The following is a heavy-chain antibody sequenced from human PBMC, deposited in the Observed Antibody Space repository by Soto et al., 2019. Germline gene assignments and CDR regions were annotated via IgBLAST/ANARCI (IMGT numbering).Heavy chain of an antibody. CDR1: GFTFDDYG. Sequence: GGSLRLSCAASGFTFDDYGMSWVRQAPGKGLEWVSGIKWNGGSTGYADSVKGRFTISRDNAKNSLYLQMNSLRAEDTALYHCARDNEDCRSTSCLDTFDPWGQGTLVTVSS. V-gene: IGHV3-20*01. CDR3: ARDNEDCRSTSCLDTFDP. J-gene: IGHJ5*02. D-gene: IGHD2-2*01. CDR2: IKWNGGST.